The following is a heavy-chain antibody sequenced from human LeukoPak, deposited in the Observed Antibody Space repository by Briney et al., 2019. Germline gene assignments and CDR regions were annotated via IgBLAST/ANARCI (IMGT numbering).Heavy chain of an antibody. CDR2: ISYDGSNK. CDR1: GFTFSSYA. Sequence: GRSLRLSCAASGFTFSSYAMHWVRQAPGKGLEWVAVISYDGSNKYYADSVKGRFTISRDNSKNTLYLQMNSLRAEDTAVYYCARVTIYDSSGHYLDYWGQGTLVTVSS. D-gene: IGHD3-22*01. J-gene: IGHJ4*02. V-gene: IGHV3-30*01. CDR3: ARVTIYDSSGHYLDY.